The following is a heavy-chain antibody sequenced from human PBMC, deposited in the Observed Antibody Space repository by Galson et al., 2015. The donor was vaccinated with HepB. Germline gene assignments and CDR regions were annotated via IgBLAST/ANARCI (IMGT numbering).Heavy chain of an antibody. CDR3: ARAWGYYYGSASYHD. V-gene: IGHV4-38-2*01. CDR1: GYSISSGYY. Sequence: ETLSLTCAVSGYSISSGYYWGWIRQPPGKGLEWIGYIYYSGSTYYNPSLKSRVTISVDTSKNQFSLKLSSVTAADTAVYYCARAWGYYYGSASYHDWGQGTLVTVSS. J-gene: IGHJ4*02. D-gene: IGHD3-10*01. CDR2: IYYSGST.